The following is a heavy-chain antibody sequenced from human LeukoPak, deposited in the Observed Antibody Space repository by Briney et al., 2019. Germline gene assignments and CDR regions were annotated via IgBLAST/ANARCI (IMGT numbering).Heavy chain of an antibody. D-gene: IGHD4-23*01. CDR1: GFTVDSNY. J-gene: IGHJ3*02. CDR3: AKAIPGGDAFDI. V-gene: IGHV3-53*01. CDR2: IYTGGNT. Sequence: GGSLRLSCAASGFTVDSNYLSWVRQAPGKGLEWVSTIYTGGNTYYAASVKGRFTISRDFSKNTVFLHMNSLRAEDTAVYYCAKAIPGGDAFDIWGQGTMVTVSS.